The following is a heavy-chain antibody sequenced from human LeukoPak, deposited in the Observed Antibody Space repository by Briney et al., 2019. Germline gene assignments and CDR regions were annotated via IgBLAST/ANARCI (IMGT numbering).Heavy chain of an antibody. Sequence: PSETLSLTCAVYGGSFSGYYWSWIRQPPGKGLEWIGEINHSGSTNYNPSLKSRVTISVDTFKNQFSLKLSSVTAADTAVYYCARQSYSSIDYWGQGTLVTVSS. CDR3: ARQSYSSIDY. CDR1: GGSFSGYY. D-gene: IGHD1-26*01. J-gene: IGHJ4*02. CDR2: INHSGST. V-gene: IGHV4-34*01.